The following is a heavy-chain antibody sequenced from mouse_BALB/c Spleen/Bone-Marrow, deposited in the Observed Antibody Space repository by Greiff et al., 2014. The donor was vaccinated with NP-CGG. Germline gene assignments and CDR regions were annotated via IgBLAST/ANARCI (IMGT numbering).Heavy chain of an antibody. CDR3: APYSHEGVAY. D-gene: IGHD2-12*01. Sequence: QVHVKQSGAELAEPGASVKMSCKASGYTFTSYWIHWVKQRPGQGLEWIGYINPSTGYTEYNQKFKDKATLTADKSSSTAYMQLSSLTSEDSAVYYCAPYSHEGVAYWGQGTLVTVSA. CDR1: GYTFTSYW. J-gene: IGHJ3*01. CDR2: INPSTGYT. V-gene: IGHV1-7*01.